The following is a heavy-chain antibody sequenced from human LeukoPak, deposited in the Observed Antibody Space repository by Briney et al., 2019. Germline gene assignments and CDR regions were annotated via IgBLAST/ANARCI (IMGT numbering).Heavy chain of an antibody. CDR2: IYSGGST. CDR3: ARDLAHGDYEY. Sequence: PGGSLNLSCAASGFPFSSNYMSWVRQAPGKGLEWVSVIYSGGSTYYADSVKGRFTISRDNSKNTLYLQMNSLRAEDTAVYYCARDLAHGDYEYWGQGTLVTVSS. V-gene: IGHV3-53*01. D-gene: IGHD4-17*01. CDR1: GFPFSSNY. J-gene: IGHJ4*02.